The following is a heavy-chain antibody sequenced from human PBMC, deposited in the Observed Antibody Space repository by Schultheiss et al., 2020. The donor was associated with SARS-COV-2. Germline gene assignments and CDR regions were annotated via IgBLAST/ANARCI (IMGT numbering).Heavy chain of an antibody. CDR1: GYTFSTYA. J-gene: IGHJ4*02. Sequence: GGSLRLSCSASGYTFSTYAMHWVRQAPGKGLEYVSAISNNGVSTFYADSVKGRFTISRDNSKNTLYLQMSSLRAEDTALYYCVKADSGYYYEYWGQGTLVTVSS. CDR2: ISNNGVST. V-gene: IGHV3-64D*06. D-gene: IGHD6-19*01. CDR3: VKADSGYYYEY.